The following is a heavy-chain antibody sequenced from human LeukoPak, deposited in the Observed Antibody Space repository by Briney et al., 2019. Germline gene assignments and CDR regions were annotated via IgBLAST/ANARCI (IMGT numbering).Heavy chain of an antibody. D-gene: IGHD2-2*01. V-gene: IGHV1-18*01. CDR2: ISAYNGNT. J-gene: IGHJ6*02. CDR3: ARDFGSRCSSTSCYYYYGMDV. CDR1: GYTFTSYG. Sequence: GASVKVSCKASGYTFTSYGISWVRQAPGQGLEWMGWISAYNGNTNYARKLQGRVTMTTDTSTSTAYMELRSLRSDDTAVYYCARDFGSRCSSTSCYYYYGMDVWGQGTTVTVSS.